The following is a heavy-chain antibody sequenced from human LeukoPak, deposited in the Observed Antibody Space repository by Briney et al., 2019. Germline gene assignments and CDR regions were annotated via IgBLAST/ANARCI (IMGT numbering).Heavy chain of an antibody. CDR3: AKAHPLAYYFDQ. Sequence: GGSLRLSCAASGFTFSSYWMHWVRQAPGKGLEWVSAIGGSGDSTYYADSVKGRFTISRDNSNNTLYVQMNSLRAEDTAVYYCAKAHPLAYYFDQWGQGTLVTVSS. D-gene: IGHD3-16*01. J-gene: IGHJ4*02. V-gene: IGHV3-23*01. CDR1: GFTFSSYW. CDR2: IGGSGDST.